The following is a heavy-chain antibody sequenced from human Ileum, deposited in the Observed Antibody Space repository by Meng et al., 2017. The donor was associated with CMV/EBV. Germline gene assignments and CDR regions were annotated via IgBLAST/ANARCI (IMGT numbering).Heavy chain of an antibody. CDR3: AKASSGSYYYYYGMDV. CDR2: IYSGGSST. V-gene: IGHV3-23*03. CDR1: GFTFSSYA. D-gene: IGHD1-26*01. Sequence: GGSLRLSCAASGFTFSSYAMSWVRQAPGKGLEWVSVIYSGGSSTYYADSVKGRFTISRDNSKNTLYLQMNSLRAEDTAVYYCAKASSGSYYYYYGMDVWGQGTTVTVSS. J-gene: IGHJ6*02.